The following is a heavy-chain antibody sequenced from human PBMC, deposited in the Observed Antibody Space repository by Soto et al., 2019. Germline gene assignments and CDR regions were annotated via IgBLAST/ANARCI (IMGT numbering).Heavy chain of an antibody. D-gene: IGHD5-12*01. V-gene: IGHV3-30*18. Sequence: QVQLVESGGGVVQPGRSLRLSCAASGFTFSAYGMHWVRQAPGKGLEWVAVLSYDGNNKNYADSMKGRFTISRDNSKNTLYLQMNSLRAEDTAVYYCAKEGEGMATNFAYWGQGTLVTVSS. CDR2: LSYDGNNK. CDR3: AKEGEGMATNFAY. CDR1: GFTFSAYG. J-gene: IGHJ4*02.